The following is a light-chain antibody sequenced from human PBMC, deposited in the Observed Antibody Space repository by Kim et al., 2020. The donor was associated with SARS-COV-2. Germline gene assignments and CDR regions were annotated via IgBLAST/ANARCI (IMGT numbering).Light chain of an antibody. V-gene: IGLV3-9*01. CDR3: QVWDSSTWV. CDR1: NIVTKN. Sequence: SVALGQTARITCGGNNIVTKNVHWYQQKPGQAPVLVMYRDTNRPSGISERFSGSNSGNTATLTISRAQAGDEADYYCQVWDSSTWVFGGGTQLTVL. CDR2: RDT. J-gene: IGLJ3*02.